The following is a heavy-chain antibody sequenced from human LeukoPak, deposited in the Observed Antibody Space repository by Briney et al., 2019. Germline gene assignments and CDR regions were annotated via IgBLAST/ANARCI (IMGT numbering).Heavy chain of an antibody. D-gene: IGHD2-8*01. V-gene: IGHV3-66*01. CDR2: IYRGGST. CDR3: ARGGVFDI. CDR1: GFTVSSNY. Sequence: GGSLRLSCAASGFTVSSNYMSWVRQAPGKGLEWVSVIYRGGSTYYEDSVRGRFTISRDNSKNRLFFQMNSLGVEDRAVYYCARGGVFDIWGQGTMVTVSS. J-gene: IGHJ3*02.